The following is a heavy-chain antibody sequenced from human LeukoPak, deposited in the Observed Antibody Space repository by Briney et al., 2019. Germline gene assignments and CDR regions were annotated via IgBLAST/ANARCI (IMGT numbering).Heavy chain of an antibody. CDR2: INSDASST. CDR1: GFTFSSYW. Sequence: GGSLRLSCAASGFTFSSYWMHWVRQAPGKGLVWVSRINSDASSTTYADSVKGRFTISRDNAKNSLYLQMNSLRAEDTAVYYCARDEPYYDILTGYYHNWFDPWGQGTLVIVSS. CDR3: ARDEPYYDILTGYYHNWFDP. J-gene: IGHJ5*02. D-gene: IGHD3-9*01. V-gene: IGHV3-74*01.